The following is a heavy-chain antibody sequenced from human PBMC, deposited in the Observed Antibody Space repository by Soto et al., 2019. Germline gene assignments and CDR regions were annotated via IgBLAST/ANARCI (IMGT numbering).Heavy chain of an antibody. CDR1: GGSVSSGIYY. V-gene: IGHV4-61*01. Sequence: SETLSLTCTVSGGSVSSGIYYWSWIRQPPGKGLEWIGYIYYSGSTNYNPSLKSRVTISVDTSKNQFSLKLSSVTAADTAVYYCAREKSDSSGFLSYYYGMDVWGQGTTVTVSS. D-gene: IGHD3-22*01. CDR3: AREKSDSSGFLSYYYGMDV. CDR2: IYYSGST. J-gene: IGHJ6*02.